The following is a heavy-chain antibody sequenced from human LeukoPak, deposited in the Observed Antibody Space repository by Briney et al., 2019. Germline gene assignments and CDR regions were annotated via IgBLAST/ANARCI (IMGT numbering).Heavy chain of an antibody. CDR3: ARGTLYSYGSDY. CDR1: GYTFTSYG. V-gene: IGHV1-2*02. D-gene: IGHD5-18*01. Sequence: ASVKVSCKASGYTFTSYGISWVRQAPGQGLEWMGWINPNSGGTNYAQKFQGRVTMTRDTSISTAYMELSRLRSDDTAVYYCARGTLYSYGSDYWGQGTLVTVSS. J-gene: IGHJ4*02. CDR2: INPNSGGT.